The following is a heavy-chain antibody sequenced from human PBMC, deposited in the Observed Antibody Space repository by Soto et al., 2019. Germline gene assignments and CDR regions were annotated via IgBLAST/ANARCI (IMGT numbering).Heavy chain of an antibody. J-gene: IGHJ5*02. D-gene: IGHD3-22*01. Sequence: GESLKISCKGSGYSFTSYWIGWVRQMPGKGLEWMGIIYPGDSDTRYSPSFQGQVTISADKSISTAYLQWSSLKASDTAMYYCARRSRDLDSSGYLSWFDPWGQGTLVTVSS. V-gene: IGHV5-51*03. CDR3: ARRSRDLDSSGYLSWFDP. CDR1: GYSFTSYW. CDR2: IYPGDSDT.